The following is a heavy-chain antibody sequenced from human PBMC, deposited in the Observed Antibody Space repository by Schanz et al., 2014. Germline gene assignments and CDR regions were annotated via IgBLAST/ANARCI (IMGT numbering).Heavy chain of an antibody. V-gene: IGHV3-30*04. CDR2: ITYDGSNK. J-gene: IGHJ4*02. D-gene: IGHD2-2*01. CDR3: ARTDQKMHRPDY. Sequence: QVQLVESGGGVVQPGNSLRLSCAASGFIFSGYAMIWVRQAPGKGLEWVAVITYDGSNKYYADSVKGRFTISKHNSRHTLYLHMASPTTDDTAVYYCARTDQKMHRPDYWGQGTLVIVSS. CDR1: GFIFSGYA.